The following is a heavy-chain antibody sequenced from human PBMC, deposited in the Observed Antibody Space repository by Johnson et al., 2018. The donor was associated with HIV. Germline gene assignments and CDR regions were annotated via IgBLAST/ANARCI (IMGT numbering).Heavy chain of an antibody. CDR3: ARGRWLHLGAFDI. J-gene: IGHJ3*02. V-gene: IGHV3-30*04. D-gene: IGHD5-24*01. CDR2: ISFDGSNE. CDR1: GLNFSDYG. Sequence: QMQLVESGGGVVQPGRSVRLSCVVSGLNFSDYGMHWVRQAPGKGLEWVAIISFDGSNEYYADSVKGRFTISRDNAKNSLYLQMNSLRAEDTAVYYCARGRWLHLGAFDIWGQGTMVTVSS.